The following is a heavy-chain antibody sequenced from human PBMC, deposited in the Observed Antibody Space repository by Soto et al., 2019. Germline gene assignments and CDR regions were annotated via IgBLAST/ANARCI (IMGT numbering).Heavy chain of an antibody. CDR3: AKVVRFLEWYDAFDI. CDR1: GFTFSSYG. V-gene: IGHV3-30*18. CDR2: ISYDGSNK. J-gene: IGHJ3*02. Sequence: VGSLRLSCAASGFTFSSYGMHCVRHSPGKGLEWVAVISYDGSNKYYADSVKGRFTISRDNSKNTLYLQMNSLRAEDTAVYYCAKVVRFLEWYDAFDIWGQGTMVTVSS. D-gene: IGHD3-3*01.